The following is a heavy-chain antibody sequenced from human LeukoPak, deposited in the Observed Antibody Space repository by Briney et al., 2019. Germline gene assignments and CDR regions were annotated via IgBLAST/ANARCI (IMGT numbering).Heavy chain of an antibody. J-gene: IGHJ2*01. CDR1: VGSFSGYY. Sequence: SETLSLTCAVYVGSFSGYYWSRIRQPPGEGLEWIGEINHSGSTYYNPSLKSRVTISVDTSKNQFSLKVSAVTAADTAVYYCVRQREGYFDLWGRGTLVTVSS. V-gene: IGHV4-34*01. CDR2: INHSGST. CDR3: VRQREGYFDL.